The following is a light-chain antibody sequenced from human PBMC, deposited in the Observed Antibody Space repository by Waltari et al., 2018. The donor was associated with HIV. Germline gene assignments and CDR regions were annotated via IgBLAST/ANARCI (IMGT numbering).Light chain of an antibody. CDR2: EGS. CDR3: CSYAGTNWV. J-gene: IGLJ3*02. Sequence: QSALTQPASVSGSPGQSITISCTGTSSDVGSYNIVSWYQQHPGKAPKLMIYEGSKRPSVVSNRFSGSKSGNTASLTISGLQAEDEADYYCCSYAGTNWVFGGGTKLTVL. V-gene: IGLV2-23*01. CDR1: SSDVGSYNI.